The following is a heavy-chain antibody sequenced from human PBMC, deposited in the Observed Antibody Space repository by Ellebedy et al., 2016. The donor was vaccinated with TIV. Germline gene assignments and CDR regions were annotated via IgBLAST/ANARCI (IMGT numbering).Heavy chain of an antibody. D-gene: IGHD5-18*01. Sequence: GESLKISXAASGFTFSSYSMNWVRQAPGKGLEWVSSISSSSSYIYYADSVKGRFTISRDNAKNSLYLQMNSLRAEDTAVYYCARVDTAMVIPHPDYWGQGTLVTVSS. J-gene: IGHJ4*02. CDR2: ISSSSSYI. V-gene: IGHV3-21*01. CDR3: ARVDTAMVIPHPDY. CDR1: GFTFSSYS.